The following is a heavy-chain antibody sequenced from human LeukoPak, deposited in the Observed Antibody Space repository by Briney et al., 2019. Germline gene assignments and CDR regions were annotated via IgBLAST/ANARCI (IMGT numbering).Heavy chain of an antibody. CDR3: AKYRPIAAMAPRRGYFDY. D-gene: IGHD6-6*01. J-gene: IGHJ4*02. CDR2: ISGSGGST. V-gene: IGHV3-23*01. Sequence: PGGSLRLSCAASGFTFSISTMNWVRQAPGKGLEWVSAISGSGGSTYYADSVKGRFTISRDNSKNTLYLQMNSLRAEDTAVYYCAKYRPIAAMAPRRGYFDYWGQGTLVTVSS. CDR1: GFTFSIST.